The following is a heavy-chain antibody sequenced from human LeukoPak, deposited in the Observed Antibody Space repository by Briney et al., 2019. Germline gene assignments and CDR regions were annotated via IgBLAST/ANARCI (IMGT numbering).Heavy chain of an antibody. V-gene: IGHV4-39*01. CDR3: ARRPGGAAVAVPYFDY. D-gene: IGHD6-19*01. Sequence: SETLSLTCTVSGGSISSTSYYWGWIRQPPGKGLEWIESIYYSGSTYYNPSLKSRVTISVDTAKNQFSLKLSSVTAADTAVYYCARRPGGAAVAVPYFDYWGQGTLVTVSS. J-gene: IGHJ4*02. CDR1: GGSISSTSYY. CDR2: IYYSGST.